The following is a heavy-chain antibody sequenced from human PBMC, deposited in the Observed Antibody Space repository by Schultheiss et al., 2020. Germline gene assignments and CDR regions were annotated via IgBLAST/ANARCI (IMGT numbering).Heavy chain of an antibody. CDR2: IYYSGST. CDR3: ARGPDTATYYYYMDV. Sequence: SETLSLTCTVSGGSISSYYWSWIRQPPGKGLEWIGYIYYSGSTNYNPSLKSRVTISVDTSKNQFSLKLSSVTAADTAVYYCARGPDTATYYYYMDVWGKGTTVIVSS. D-gene: IGHD5-18*01. J-gene: IGHJ6*03. V-gene: IGHV4-59*08. CDR1: GGSISSYY.